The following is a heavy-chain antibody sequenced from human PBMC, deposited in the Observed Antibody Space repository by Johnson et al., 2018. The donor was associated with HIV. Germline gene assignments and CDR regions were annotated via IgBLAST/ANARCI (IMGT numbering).Heavy chain of an antibody. J-gene: IGHJ3*02. CDR2: IKQDGSEK. Sequence: VQLVESGGGLVQPGGSLRLSCADSGFTFSSYWMSWVRQAPGKGLEWVANIKQDGSEKYYVDSVKGRFTISRDNAKNSLYLQMNSLRAEDTALYYCARVALNVGNDAFDIWGQGTMVTVSS. CDR1: GFTFSSYW. D-gene: IGHD1-1*01. CDR3: ARVALNVGNDAFDI. V-gene: IGHV3-7*03.